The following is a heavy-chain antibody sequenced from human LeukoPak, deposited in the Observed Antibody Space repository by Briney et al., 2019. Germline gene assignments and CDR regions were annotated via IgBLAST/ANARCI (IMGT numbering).Heavy chain of an antibody. J-gene: IGHJ3*02. V-gene: IGHV1-8*01. CDR3: ATPMANTFDAFDI. Sequence: ASVKVSCKPSGYIFRNYDINWVRQAPGQGLEWMGWMNRENGNTGYAQKFHGRVTMTRHAPTNTAYRELTRLRSEDTAVYFCATPMANTFDAFDIWGQGSRVTVSS. CDR1: GYIFRNYD. D-gene: IGHD5-24*01. CDR2: MNRENGNT.